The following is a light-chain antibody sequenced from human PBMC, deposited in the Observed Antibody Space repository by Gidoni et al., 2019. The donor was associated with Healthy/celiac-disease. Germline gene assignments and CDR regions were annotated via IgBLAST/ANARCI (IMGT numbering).Light chain of an antibody. CDR3: SLYTRSSTV. V-gene: IGLV2-14*01. CDR2: EVS. J-gene: IGLJ2*01. CDR1: SSYVGGYNY. Sequence: QSALTQPASVSGSPGQSITISCNRTSSYVGGYNYVSWYQQHPGKAPQIMIYEVSNRPSGVSNRCSGSKSGKPASLTISGLQAEDEADYYCSLYTRSSTVFGGGTKLTVL.